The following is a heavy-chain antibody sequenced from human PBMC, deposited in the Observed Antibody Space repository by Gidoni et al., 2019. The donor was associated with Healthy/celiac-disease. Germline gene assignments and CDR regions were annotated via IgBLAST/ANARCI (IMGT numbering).Heavy chain of an antibody. D-gene: IGHD2-15*01. Sequence: EVQLVQSGAEVKKPGELLKISCKGSGYSFTSYWIGWVRQMPGKGLEWMGVIYPGDSETRYSPSFQGKVTISADKSSSTAYLQWSSLKASDTAMYYCARHVVGSGGTIYGMDVWGQGTTVTVSS. CDR2: IYPGDSET. V-gene: IGHV5-51*01. CDR3: ARHVVGSGGTIYGMDV. CDR1: GYSFTSYW. J-gene: IGHJ6*02.